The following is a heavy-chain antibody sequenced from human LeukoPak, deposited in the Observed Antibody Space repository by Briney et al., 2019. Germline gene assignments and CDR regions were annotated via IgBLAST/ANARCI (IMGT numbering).Heavy chain of an antibody. Sequence: GGSLRFSCAASGFTFSSYSMNWVRQAPGKGLEWVSYISSSSSTIHYADSVKGRFTISRDNAKNSLYLQMNSLRDEDTAVYYCARGLMTTVTTAGYWGQGTLVTVSS. V-gene: IGHV3-48*02. CDR2: ISSSSSTI. D-gene: IGHD4-17*01. J-gene: IGHJ4*02. CDR1: GFTFSSYS. CDR3: ARGLMTTVTTAGY.